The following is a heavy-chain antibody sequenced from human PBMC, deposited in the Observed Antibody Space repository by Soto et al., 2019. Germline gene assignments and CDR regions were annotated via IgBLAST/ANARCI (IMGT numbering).Heavy chain of an antibody. Sequence: ASVKVSCKASGYTFTSYGISWVRQAPGQGLEWMGWISAYNGNTNYAQKLRGRVTMTTDTSTSTAYMELRSLRSDDTAVYYCARGRCYDFWSGYYTFDPWGQGTLVTVSS. D-gene: IGHD3-3*01. J-gene: IGHJ5*02. V-gene: IGHV1-18*01. CDR3: ARGRCYDFWSGYYTFDP. CDR1: GYTFTSYG. CDR2: ISAYNGNT.